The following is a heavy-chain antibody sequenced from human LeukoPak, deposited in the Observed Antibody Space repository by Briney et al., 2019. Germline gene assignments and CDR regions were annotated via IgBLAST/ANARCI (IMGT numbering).Heavy chain of an antibody. J-gene: IGHJ4*02. CDR2: IIPIFGTA. CDR3: ARGLKGIYYYDSSGYQED. CDR1: GGTFSSYA. V-gene: IGHV1-69*05. Sequence: SVKVSCKASGGTFSSYAISWVRQAPGQGLEWMGGIIPIFGTANYAQKFQGRVTITTDESTSTAYMELSSLRSEDTAVYYCARGLKGIYYYDSSGYQEDWGQGTLVTVSS. D-gene: IGHD3-22*01.